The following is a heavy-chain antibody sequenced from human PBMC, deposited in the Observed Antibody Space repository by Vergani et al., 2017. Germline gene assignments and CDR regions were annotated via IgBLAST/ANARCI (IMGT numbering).Heavy chain of an antibody. Sequence: QITLKESGPTLVKPTQTLTLTCTFSGFSLNTRGVSVAWIRQPPGKALDWLALIYWNDDQHYSPSLNNSVTITKDTSKNQVVLTMTNMDYVDTGTYYCVYRQAEGGSTGCFYPFYYCYYMSVWGKGTTVTVSS. CDR2: IYWNDDQ. D-gene: IGHD5-12*01. CDR3: VYRQAEGGSTGCFYPFYYCYYMSV. V-gene: IGHV2-5*04. CDR1: GFSLNTRGVS. J-gene: IGHJ6*03.